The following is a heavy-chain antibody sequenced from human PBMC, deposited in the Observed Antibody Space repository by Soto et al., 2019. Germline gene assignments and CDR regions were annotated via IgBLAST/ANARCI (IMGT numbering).Heavy chain of an antibody. CDR1: GYTFSSYG. CDR2: ISAYNGNT. D-gene: IGHD3-9*01. CDR3: ARALLSNYDFLTQDYYYYMDV. Sequence: QVQLVQSGAEVKKPGASVKVSCKASGYTFSSYGISWVRQAPGQGLECMGWISAYNGNTKYAQKLQGRVTMTTDTSTSTAYMELRSLRSDDTAVYYCARALLSNYDFLTQDYYYYMDVWGKGTTVTVSS. V-gene: IGHV1-18*01. J-gene: IGHJ6*03.